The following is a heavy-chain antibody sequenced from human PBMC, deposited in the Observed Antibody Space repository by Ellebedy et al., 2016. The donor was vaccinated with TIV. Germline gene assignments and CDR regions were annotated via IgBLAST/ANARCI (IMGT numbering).Heavy chain of an antibody. J-gene: IGHJ4*02. CDR2: ISAYNGNT. D-gene: IGHD6-13*01. V-gene: IGHV1-18*01. CDR3: ARVVAAGTRPAKGYYFDY. Sequence: ASVKVSCKASGYTFTSYGISWVRQAPGQGLEWMGWISAYNGNTNYAQKLQGRVTMTTDTSTSTAYMELRSLRSDDTAVYYCARVVAAGTRPAKGYYFDYWGQGTLVTVSS. CDR1: GYTFTSYG.